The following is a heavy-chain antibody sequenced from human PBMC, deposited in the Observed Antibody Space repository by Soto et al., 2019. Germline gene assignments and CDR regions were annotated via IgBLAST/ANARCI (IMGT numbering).Heavy chain of an antibody. V-gene: IGHV1-69*02. D-gene: IGHD4-17*01. CDR3: ARSDPHTVTTGATF. Sequence: QVQLVQSGAEVKKPGSSVKVSCKASGGTFSSYTISWVRQAPGQGLEWMGRIIPILGIANYAQKFQGRVTITADKSTSTAYMELSSLRSEDTAVYYCARSDPHTVTTGATFWGQGTMVTVSS. CDR1: GGTFSSYT. CDR2: IIPILGIA. J-gene: IGHJ3*01.